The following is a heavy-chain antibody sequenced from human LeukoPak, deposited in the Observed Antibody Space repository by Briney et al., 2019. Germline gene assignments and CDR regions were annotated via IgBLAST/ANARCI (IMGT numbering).Heavy chain of an antibody. V-gene: IGHV5-51*01. D-gene: IGHD2-15*01. CDR3: ARRSAGYGIDY. CDR1: GYSFTSYW. CDR2: IFPGDSDT. J-gene: IGHJ4*02. Sequence: GESLKISCKGSGYSFTSYWIGWVRQMPGKGLEWMGIIFPGDSDTRYSPSFQGLVTISVDKSISTAYLQWGSLKASDSAMYYCARRSAGYGIDYWGQGTLVTVSS.